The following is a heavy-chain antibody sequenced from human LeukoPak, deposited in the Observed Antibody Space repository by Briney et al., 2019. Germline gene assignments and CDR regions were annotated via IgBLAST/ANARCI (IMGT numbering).Heavy chain of an antibody. V-gene: IGHV3-74*01. CDR3: ARRGEYFEFYNGPSNYWYFDL. D-gene: IGHD3-3*01. CDR1: GFTFSSYW. Sequence: GGSLRLSCAASGFTFSSYWMHWVRQAPGKGLVWVSRINSDGSSTSYADSVKGRFTISRDNAKNTLYLQMNSLRAEETAVYYCARRGEYFEFYNGPSNYWYFDLWGRGALVTVSS. CDR2: INSDGSST. J-gene: IGHJ2*01.